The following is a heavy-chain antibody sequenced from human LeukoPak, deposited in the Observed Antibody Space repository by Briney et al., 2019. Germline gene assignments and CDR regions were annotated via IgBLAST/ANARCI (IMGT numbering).Heavy chain of an antibody. Sequence: ASVKVSCKASGYTFTSYGISWVRQAPGQGLEWMGWISAYNGNTNYAQKLQGRVTMTTDTSTSTAYMELRSLRSDDTAVYYCARGRKLELRSNAFDIWGQGTMVTVSS. CDR1: GYTFTSYG. V-gene: IGHV1-18*01. J-gene: IGHJ3*02. CDR3: ARGRKLELRSNAFDI. D-gene: IGHD1-7*01. CDR2: ISAYNGNT.